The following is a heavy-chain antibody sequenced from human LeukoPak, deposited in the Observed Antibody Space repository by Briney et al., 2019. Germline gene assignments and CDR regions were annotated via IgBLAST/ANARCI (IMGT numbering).Heavy chain of an antibody. V-gene: IGHV3-21*01. CDR2: ISSSSSHI. CDR3: ARYYYDSSGLAGAIDY. J-gene: IGHJ4*02. D-gene: IGHD3-22*01. Sequence: GGSLRLSCAASGFTFSSYSMNWVRQAPGKGLEWVSSISSSSSHIYYADSVKGRFTISRDNAKNSLYLQMNSLRAEDTAVYYCARYYYDSSGLAGAIDYWGQGTLVTVSS. CDR1: GFTFSSYS.